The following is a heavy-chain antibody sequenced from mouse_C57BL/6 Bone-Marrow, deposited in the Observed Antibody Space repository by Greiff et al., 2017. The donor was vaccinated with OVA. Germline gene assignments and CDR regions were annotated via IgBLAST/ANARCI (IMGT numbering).Heavy chain of an antibody. V-gene: IGHV1-74*01. D-gene: IGHD1-1*01. CDR3: AIGDLLYYGSSYEAWFAY. Sequence: QVQLQQPGAELVKPGASVKVSCKASGYTFTSYWMHWVKQRPGQGLEWIGRIHPSDSDTDYNQKFKGKATLTVDKSSSTAYMQLSSLTSEDSAVYYCAIGDLLYYGSSYEAWFAYWGQGTLVTVSA. J-gene: IGHJ3*01. CDR1: GYTFTSYW. CDR2: IHPSDSDT.